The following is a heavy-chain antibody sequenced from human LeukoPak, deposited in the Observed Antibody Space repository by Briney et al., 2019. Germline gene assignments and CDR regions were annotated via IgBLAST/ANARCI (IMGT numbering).Heavy chain of an antibody. CDR3: ARARYEDAFDI. CDR1: GYTFTGYY. J-gene: IGHJ3*02. CDR2: INPNSGGT. V-gene: IGHV1-2*02. D-gene: IGHD1-1*01. Sequence: ASVKVSCKASGYTFTGYYMHWVRQAPGQGLEGMGWINPNSGGTNYAQRFQGRVTMTRDTSISTAYMELSRLRSDDTAVYYCARARYEDAFDIWGQGTMVTVSS.